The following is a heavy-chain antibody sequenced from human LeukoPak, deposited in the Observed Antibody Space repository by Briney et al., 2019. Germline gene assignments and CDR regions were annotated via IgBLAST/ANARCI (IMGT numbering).Heavy chain of an antibody. Sequence: ASVKVSCKTSGYTFTNYDITWVRQAPGHGLKWMGWMNPNGANTGYAQKFQGRVSITRDTSISTAYMELSSLRSRATAVYYWARGTNNPRNTVFGVVTLYFFDYWGRGTLVTVSS. D-gene: IGHD3-3*01. CDR2: MNPNGANT. CDR1: GYTFTNYD. J-gene: IGHJ4*02. V-gene: IGHV1-8*03. CDR3: ARGTNNPRNTVFGVVTLYFFDY.